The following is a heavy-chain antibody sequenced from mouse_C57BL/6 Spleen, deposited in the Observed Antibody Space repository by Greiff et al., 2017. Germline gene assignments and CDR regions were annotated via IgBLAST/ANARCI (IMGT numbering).Heavy chain of an antibody. Sequence: QVQLQQSGAELMKPGASVKLSCKATGYTFTGYWIEWVKQRPGHGLEWIGEILPGSGSTNYNEKFKGKATVTADTSSNTAYMQLHSLTTEDSAIYFCARRLFITTVEDAMDDWSQGTSVTVSS. CDR3: ARRLFITTVEDAMDD. J-gene: IGHJ4*01. CDR1: GYTFTGYW. V-gene: IGHV1-9*01. CDR2: ILPGSGST. D-gene: IGHD1-1*01.